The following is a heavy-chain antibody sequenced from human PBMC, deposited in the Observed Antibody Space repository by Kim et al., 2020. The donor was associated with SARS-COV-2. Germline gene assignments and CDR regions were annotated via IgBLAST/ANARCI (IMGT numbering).Heavy chain of an antibody. V-gene: IGHV3-11*06. D-gene: IGHD3-3*01. CDR3: ARGGEYYDFWSGYYGVDY. J-gene: IGHJ4*02. Sequence: KGRFTISRDNAKNSLYLQMNSLRAEDTAVYYCARGGEYYDFWSGYYGVDYWGQGTLVTVSS.